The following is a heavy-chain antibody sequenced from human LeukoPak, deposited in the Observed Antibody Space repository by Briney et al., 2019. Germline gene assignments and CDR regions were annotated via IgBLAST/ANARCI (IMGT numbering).Heavy chain of an antibody. V-gene: IGHV4-59*01. CDR1: VGSISSYY. Sequence: ETLSLTCTVSVGSISSYYCSRIRQPPGNGLEWIGYIYYSVSTNYNPSPKSRVTISVDTSKNQFSLKLSSVTAADPDAYYCAREGPLYSSGYYEGFDIWGQGTTVTVSS. J-gene: IGHJ3*02. CDR2: IYYSVST. CDR3: AREGPLYSSGYYEGFDI. D-gene: IGHD6-25*01.